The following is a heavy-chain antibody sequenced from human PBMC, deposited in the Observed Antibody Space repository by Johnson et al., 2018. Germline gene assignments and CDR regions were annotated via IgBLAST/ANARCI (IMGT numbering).Heavy chain of an antibody. J-gene: IGHJ6*02. CDR3: AKDQLYYYTSGSRWGRDG. V-gene: IGHV3-30*18. CDR2: ISYDGRNK. CDR1: GFTFSTYG. D-gene: IGHD3-3*01. Sequence: QVQLVESGGGVVQPGRSLRLSCAASGFTFSTYGMHWVRQAPGKGLEWVALISYDGRNKYAADSVKGRFTISRDNSKNTLYLQMNSLTAEDTAVYYCAKDQLYYYTSGSRWGRDGWGQGTTVTVSS.